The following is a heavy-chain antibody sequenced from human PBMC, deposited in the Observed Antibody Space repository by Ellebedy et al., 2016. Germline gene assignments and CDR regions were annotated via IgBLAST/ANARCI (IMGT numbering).Heavy chain of an antibody. J-gene: IGHJ6*03. V-gene: IGHV1-8*01. Sequence: ASVKVSXXASGYTFTSYDINWVRQATGQGLEWMGWMNPNSGNTGYAQKFQGRVTMTRNTSISTAYMELSSLRSEDTAVYYCAREGRSGNPPGEKRDYYYYYYMDVWGKGTTVTVSS. CDR2: MNPNSGNT. CDR1: GYTFTSYD. D-gene: IGHD3-3*01. CDR3: AREGRSGNPPGEKRDYYYYYYMDV.